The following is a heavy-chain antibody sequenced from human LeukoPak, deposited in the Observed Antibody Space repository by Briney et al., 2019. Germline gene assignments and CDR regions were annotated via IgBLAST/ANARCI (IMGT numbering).Heavy chain of an antibody. CDR2: MNPNSGNT. CDR1: GYTFTSYD. Sequence: ASVKVSCKASGYTFTSYDINWVRQATGQGLEWMGWMNPNSGNTGYAQKFQGRVTMTRNTSISTAYMELSSLRSEDTAVYYCARKLVYYDILTGFLEVFDYWGQGTLVTVSS. D-gene: IGHD3-9*01. CDR3: ARKLVYYDILTGFLEVFDY. J-gene: IGHJ4*02. V-gene: IGHV1-8*01.